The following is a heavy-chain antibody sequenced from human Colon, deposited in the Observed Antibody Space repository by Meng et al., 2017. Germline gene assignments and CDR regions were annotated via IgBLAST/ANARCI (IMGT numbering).Heavy chain of an antibody. V-gene: IGHV4-34*10. Sequence: QVQLQESGPGLVKPSETLSLTCDVYGESFSGYYWSWIRQPPGKGLEWIGEINHSGRTNYNPSLKSRLTISVDTSKNQFSLNLRSVTAADTAVYFCGRPEGRWGQGTLVTVSS. CDR1: GESFSGYY. D-gene: IGHD6-6*01. J-gene: IGHJ4*02. CDR3: GRPEGR. CDR2: INHSGRT.